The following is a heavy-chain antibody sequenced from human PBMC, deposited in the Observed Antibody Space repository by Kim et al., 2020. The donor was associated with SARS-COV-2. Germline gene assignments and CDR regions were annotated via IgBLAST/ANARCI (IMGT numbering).Heavy chain of an antibody. CDR2: IWYDGSNK. D-gene: IGHD3-22*01. CDR3: ARAHYYDSRVAFDI. J-gene: IGHJ3*02. Sequence: GGSLRLSCAASGFTFSTYGMHWVRQAPGKGLAWVAVIWYDGSNKYYVDSVKGRFFISRDNSENMLYLQMNSLRAEDTAVYYCARAHYYDSRVAFDIWGQG. CDR1: GFTFSTYG. V-gene: IGHV3-33*01.